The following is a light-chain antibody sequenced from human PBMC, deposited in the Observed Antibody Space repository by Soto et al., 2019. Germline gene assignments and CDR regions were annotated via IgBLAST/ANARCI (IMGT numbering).Light chain of an antibody. CDR3: QQYNNYSWT. J-gene: IGKJ1*01. CDR1: QSIRTS. V-gene: IGKV1-5*01. CDR2: DAS. Sequence: DIQMTQSPSTLSAFVGDRVTITCRASQSIRTSLAWYQQKPGKAPKLLIYDASSLESGVPSRFSGSGSGTEFTLTIINLQPDDFATYFCQQYNNYSWTFGQGTKVDIK.